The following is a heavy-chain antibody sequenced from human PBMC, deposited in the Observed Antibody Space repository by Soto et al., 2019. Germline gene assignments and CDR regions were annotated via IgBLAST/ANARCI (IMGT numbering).Heavy chain of an antibody. CDR3: ARVVVGVQKWFDP. D-gene: IGHD2-15*01. CDR1: GFSFTDYG. V-gene: IGHV1-18*01. J-gene: IGHJ5*02. Sequence: QVRLVQSGPEVKQPGASVKVSCRTSGFSFTDYGFTWVRQAPGQGLQWMGWISASSGITNYAQNLQGRVTMTRDTSTSTLYLELRTLTSDDTGGYYWARVVVGVQKWFDPWGQGTLLTVSS. CDR2: ISASSGIT.